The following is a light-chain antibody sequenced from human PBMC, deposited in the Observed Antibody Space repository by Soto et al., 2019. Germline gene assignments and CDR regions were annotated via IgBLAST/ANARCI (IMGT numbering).Light chain of an antibody. Sequence: QSVLTQPPSVSGAPGQRVTISCTGSSSNIGAGYGVHWYQHLPGTAPKLLIFDNNNRPSGVPDRFSGSKSDTSASLAITGLQAEDEADYYCQSFDTSLSGFLIFGGGTKLTVL. CDR3: QSFDTSLSGFLI. CDR2: DNN. V-gene: IGLV1-40*01. J-gene: IGLJ2*01. CDR1: SSNIGAGYG.